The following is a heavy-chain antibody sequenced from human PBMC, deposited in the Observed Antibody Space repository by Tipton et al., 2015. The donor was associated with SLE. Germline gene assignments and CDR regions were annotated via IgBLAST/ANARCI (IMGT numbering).Heavy chain of an antibody. CDR2: INHSGST. J-gene: IGHJ5*02. V-gene: IGHV4-34*01. CDR3: ARVGPMAGPFNWFDP. Sequence: TLSLTCAVYGGSFSGYYWSWIRQPPGKGLEWIGEINHSGSTNYNPSLKSRVTISVDAPKNQFSLKVKSVTAADTAVYYCARVGPMAGPFNWFDPWGQGTLVTVSS. D-gene: IGHD6-19*01. CDR1: GGSFSGYY.